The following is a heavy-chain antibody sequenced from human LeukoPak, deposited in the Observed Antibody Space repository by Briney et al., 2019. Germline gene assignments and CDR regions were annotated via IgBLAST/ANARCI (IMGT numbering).Heavy chain of an antibody. V-gene: IGHV3-30*02. D-gene: IGHD1-1*01. Sequence: PGGSLRLSCSASGFTFSAYGMHWVRQPPGKGLEWVAFIRYEGSNKYYADSVKGRFTISRDNSKNTLYLQMNSLRAEDTAVYYCARDHYNNPPGYGMDVWGQGTTVTVSS. CDR2: IRYEGSNK. CDR3: ARDHYNNPPGYGMDV. CDR1: GFTFSAYG. J-gene: IGHJ6*02.